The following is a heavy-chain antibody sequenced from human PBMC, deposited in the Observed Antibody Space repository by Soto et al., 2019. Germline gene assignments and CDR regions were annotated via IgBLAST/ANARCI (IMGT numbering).Heavy chain of an antibody. J-gene: IGHJ6*02. V-gene: IGHV3-23*01. D-gene: IGHD6-13*01. Sequence: PGGSLRLSCAASGITFSANAMSWVRQAPGKGLEWVSDISGSGGSTYYADSVKGRFTISRDNSKNTLYLQMNSLRAEDTAVYYCAKGLRISAAGPYYSYGMDVWGQGTTVTVSS. CDR3: AKGLRISAAGPYYSYGMDV. CDR2: ISGSGGST. CDR1: GITFSANA.